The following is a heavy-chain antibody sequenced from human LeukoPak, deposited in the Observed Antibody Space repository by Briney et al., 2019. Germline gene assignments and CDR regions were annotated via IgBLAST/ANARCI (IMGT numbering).Heavy chain of an antibody. Sequence: GGSLTLSCAASGLTVNSIYMGWVRQAPGGGLEWVSIIYSEARPYYPDSVKGRFPSSRANSKDNLYLQMNSLRAEDTAVYYCASTSIIRGHDHDQFYWGQGTLVSVSS. D-gene: IGHD3-10*01. J-gene: IGHJ4*02. CDR1: GLTVNSIY. V-gene: IGHV3-53*01. CDR2: IYSEARP. CDR3: ASTSIIRGHDHDQFY.